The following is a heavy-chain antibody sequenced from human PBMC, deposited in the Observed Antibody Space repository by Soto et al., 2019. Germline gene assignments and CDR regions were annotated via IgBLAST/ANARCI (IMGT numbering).Heavy chain of an antibody. CDR1: GYTFTSYG. CDR2: ISAYNGNT. D-gene: IGHD6-19*01. CDR3: ARRDSSGPAEDYFDY. Sequence: QVQLVQSGAEVKKPGASVKVSCKASGYTFTSYGISWVRQAPGQGLECMGWISAYNGNTNYAQKLQGRVTMTTDTSTSTDYMELRSLRSDDTAVYYCARRDSSGPAEDYFDYWGQGTLVTVSS. V-gene: IGHV1-18*01. J-gene: IGHJ4*02.